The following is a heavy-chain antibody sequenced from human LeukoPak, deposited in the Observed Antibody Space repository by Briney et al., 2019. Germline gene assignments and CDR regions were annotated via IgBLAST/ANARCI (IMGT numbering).Heavy chain of an antibody. CDR3: ARVSSGCPYYYCGMDV. Sequence: SETLSLTCTVSGGSISGYYWSWIRQPPGKGLEWIGYIHYSGSTNYSPSLKSRITISLDTSKNQFSLKLSSVTAADTAVYYCARVSSGCPYYYCGMDVWGQGTTVTVSS. CDR2: IHYSGST. V-gene: IGHV4-59*01. J-gene: IGHJ6*02. D-gene: IGHD6-19*01. CDR1: GGSISGYY.